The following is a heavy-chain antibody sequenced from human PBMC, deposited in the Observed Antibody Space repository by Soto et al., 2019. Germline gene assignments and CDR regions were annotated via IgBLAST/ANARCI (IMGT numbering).Heavy chain of an antibody. CDR1: GYTFTSYD. D-gene: IGHD3-22*01. CDR3: AREGGDSSGYYYSWFDP. CDR2: MNPNSGNT. Sequence: ASLKVSCKASGYTFTSYDINWVRQATGQGLEWMGWMNPNSGNTGYAQKFQGRVTMTRNTSISTAYMELSSLRSEDTAVYYCAREGGDSSGYYYSWFDPWGQGTLVTVSS. J-gene: IGHJ5*02. V-gene: IGHV1-8*01.